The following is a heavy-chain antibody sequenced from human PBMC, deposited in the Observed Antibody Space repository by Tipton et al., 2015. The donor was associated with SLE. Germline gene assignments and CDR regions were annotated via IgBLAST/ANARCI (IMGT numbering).Heavy chain of an antibody. D-gene: IGHD3-10*01. V-gene: IGHV3-33*03. CDR2: IWDDGSKK. CDR3: ARGGFYPGSGNQYYFDY. Sequence: SLRLSCAASGFSFSNYGMHWVRQAPGKGLEWVAIIWDDGSKKYYADSVKGRFTISRDNSKNTLSLQMNSLRSEDTAFYYCARGGFYPGSGNQYYFDYWGQGTLVTVSS. CDR1: GFSFSNYG. J-gene: IGHJ4*02.